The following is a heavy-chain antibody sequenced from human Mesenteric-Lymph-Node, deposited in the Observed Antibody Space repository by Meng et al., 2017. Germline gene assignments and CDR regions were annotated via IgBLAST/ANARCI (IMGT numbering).Heavy chain of an antibody. D-gene: IGHD2/OR15-2a*01. J-gene: IGHJ4*02. CDR2: IYYSGST. V-gene: IGHV4-39*07. CDR3: ARAEVLKPFDY. Sequence: GWVRQAPGKGLDWIGSIYYSGSTYYNPSLKSRVTISVDTSKNQFSLKLSSVTAADTAVYYCARAEVLKPFDYWGQGTLVTVSS.